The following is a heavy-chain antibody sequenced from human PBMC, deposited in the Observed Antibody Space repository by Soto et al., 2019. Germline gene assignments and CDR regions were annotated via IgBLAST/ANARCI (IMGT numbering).Heavy chain of an antibody. CDR2: IYYSGST. CDR3: ERKGGGYEWGEMWFDP. CDR1: AGFIRSDY. V-gene: IGHV4-59*07. J-gene: IGHJ5*02. Sequence: PSGTQSLTFTVSAGFIRSDYRSWIRQPPGKGLEWIGYIYYSGSTNYNPSLKSRVTISVDKSKNQFSLKLSSVTAGDTAVYYCERKGGGYEWGEMWFDPWGQGTLVTVSS. D-gene: IGHD5-12*01.